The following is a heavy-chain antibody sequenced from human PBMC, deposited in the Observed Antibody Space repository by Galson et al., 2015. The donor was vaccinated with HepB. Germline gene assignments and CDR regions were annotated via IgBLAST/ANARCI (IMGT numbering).Heavy chain of an antibody. D-gene: IGHD2-2*01. Sequence: SLRLSCAASGFTFSRSWMSWVRQAPGKGLEWVANIKEDGRKIYLVDSVKGRFTVSRDNAKNSLYLQMDSLRAEDTAVYYCARLGANQLLDYWGQGTLVTVSS. J-gene: IGHJ4*02. CDR1: GFTFSRSW. CDR2: IKEDGRKI. V-gene: IGHV3-7*01. CDR3: ARLGANQLLDY.